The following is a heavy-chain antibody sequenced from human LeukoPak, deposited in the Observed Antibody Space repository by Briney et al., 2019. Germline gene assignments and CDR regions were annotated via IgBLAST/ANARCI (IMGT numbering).Heavy chain of an antibody. CDR2: IEFEGVDK. CDR3: AKDLHGGYSSDY. V-gene: IGHV3-30*02. D-gene: IGHD4-23*01. CDR1: GFTFNNIG. Sequence: PGGSLRLSCAASGFTFNNIGMHWVRQAPGKGLEFLSFIEFEGVDKYYADSVKGRFTISKDYSKATLYLQMNSLRPEDTAIYYCAKDLHGGYSSDYWGQGDLVTVSS. J-gene: IGHJ4*02.